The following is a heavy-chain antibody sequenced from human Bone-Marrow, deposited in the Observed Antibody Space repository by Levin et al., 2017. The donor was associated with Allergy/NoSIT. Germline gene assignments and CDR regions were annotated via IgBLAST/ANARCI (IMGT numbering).Heavy chain of an antibody. D-gene: IGHD3-10*01. Sequence: SGPTLVKPTETLTLTCTVSGFSLSNTRMGVTWIRQPPGKALERLAHILSNDEKSFSTSLKKRLSIFQDTSKSQVVLTVTNVDPVDTATYYCARIGAFYGSEGHLDYWGQGILVTVSS. CDR2: ILSNDEK. J-gene: IGHJ4*02. V-gene: IGHV2-26*01. CDR1: GFSLSNTRMG. CDR3: ARIGAFYGSEGHLDY.